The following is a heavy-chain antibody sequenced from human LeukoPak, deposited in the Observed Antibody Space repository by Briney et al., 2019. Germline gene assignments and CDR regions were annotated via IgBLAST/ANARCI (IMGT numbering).Heavy chain of an antibody. J-gene: IGHJ3*02. CDR2: IYYSGST. CDR3: ARYCGGDCYLLDAFDI. V-gene: IGHV4-61*01. Sequence: SETLSLTCTVSSGSVSSGSYYWSWIRQPPGKGLEWIGYIYYSGSTNYNPSLKSRVTISVDTSKNQFSLKLSSVTAADTAVYYCARYCGGDCYLLDAFDIWGQGTMVTVSS. CDR1: SGSVSSGSYY. D-gene: IGHD2-21*02.